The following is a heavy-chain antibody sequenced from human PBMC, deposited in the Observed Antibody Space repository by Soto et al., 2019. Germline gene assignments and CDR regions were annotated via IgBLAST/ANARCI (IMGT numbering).Heavy chain of an antibody. D-gene: IGHD6-13*01. Sequence: QVQLVESGGGVVQPGRSLRLSCAASGFTFSSYGMHWVRQAPGKGLEWVAVISYDGSKKYYADSVKGRFTISRDNSKNTLYVQMNSLRVEDTAVYYCAKGGPFSIAAAGTQWGQGTLVTVSS. CDR2: ISYDGSKK. CDR1: GFTFSSYG. J-gene: IGHJ4*02. V-gene: IGHV3-30*18. CDR3: AKGGPFSIAAAGTQ.